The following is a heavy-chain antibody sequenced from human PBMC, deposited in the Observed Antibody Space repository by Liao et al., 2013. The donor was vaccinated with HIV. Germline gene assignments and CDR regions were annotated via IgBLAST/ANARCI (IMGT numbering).Heavy chain of an antibody. Sequence: QVQLQESGPGLVKPSQTLSLTCTVSGGSISSGSYSWNWIRQPAGKGLEWIGRIYTSGNTNYNPSLRSRVTISVDTSNNQFSLKLSSVTAADTAVYYCARDSNWLYWYFDLWAVAPWSLSPQ. CDR2: IYTSGNT. J-gene: IGHJ2*01. CDR1: GGSISSGSYS. V-gene: IGHV4-61*02. D-gene: IGHD7-27*01. CDR3: ARDSNWLYWYFDL.